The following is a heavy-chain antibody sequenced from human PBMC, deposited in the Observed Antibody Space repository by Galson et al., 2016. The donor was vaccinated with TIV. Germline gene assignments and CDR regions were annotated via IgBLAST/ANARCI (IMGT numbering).Heavy chain of an antibody. D-gene: IGHD2-21*01. J-gene: IGHJ4*02. V-gene: IGHV2-5*02. Sequence: PALVKPTQTVTLTCTFSGFSLSSNGVGVGWIRQPPGKALEWLALIYWDDEKRYHPSLESRLSIIKDTSKNKVVLTLTNVDPVDTATYYCAHRRPLTYYFDFWGQGTRVTVSS. CDR1: GFSLSSNGVG. CDR3: AHRRPLTYYFDF. CDR2: IYWDDEK.